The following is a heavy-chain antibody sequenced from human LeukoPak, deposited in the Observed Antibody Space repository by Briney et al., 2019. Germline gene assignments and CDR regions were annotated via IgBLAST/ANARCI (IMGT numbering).Heavy chain of an antibody. D-gene: IGHD5-24*01. Sequence: GGSLRLSCAASGLTFSNYWMSWVRQAPGKGLEWVANIKEDGSEKYYGDSVRGRFTISRDNAKSSLNLQMSSLRADDTAVYYCARHGRPNFDYWGQGTLVTVSS. J-gene: IGHJ4*02. CDR1: GLTFSNYW. CDR3: ARHGRPNFDY. V-gene: IGHV3-7*01. CDR2: IKEDGSEK.